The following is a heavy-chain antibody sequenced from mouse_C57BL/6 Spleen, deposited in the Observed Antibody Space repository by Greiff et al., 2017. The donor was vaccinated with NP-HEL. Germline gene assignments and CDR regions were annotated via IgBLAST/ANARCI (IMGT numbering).Heavy chain of an antibody. CDR1: GYSITSGYY. D-gene: IGHD1-1*01. Sequence: EVHLVESGPGLVKPSQSLSLTCSVTGYSITSGYYWNWIRQFPGNKLEWMGYISYDGSNNYNPSLKNRISITRDTSKNQFFLKLNSVTTEDTATYYCASIVATDFDYWGQGTTLTVSS. J-gene: IGHJ2*01. CDR3: ASIVATDFDY. V-gene: IGHV3-6*01. CDR2: ISYDGSN.